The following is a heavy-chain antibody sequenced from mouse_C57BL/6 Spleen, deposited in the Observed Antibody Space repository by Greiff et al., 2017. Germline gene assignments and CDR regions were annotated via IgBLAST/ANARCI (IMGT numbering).Heavy chain of an antibody. V-gene: IGHV1-50*01. Sequence: VQLQQPGAELVKPGASVKLSCKASGYTFTSYWMQWVKQRPGQGLEWIGEIDPSDSYTNYNQKFKGKATLTVDTSSSTAYMQLSSLTSEDSAVYYCARFDDDAGFAYWGQGTLVTVSA. D-gene: IGHD2-4*01. CDR2: IDPSDSYT. CDR1: GYTFTSYW. CDR3: ARFDDDAGFAY. J-gene: IGHJ3*01.